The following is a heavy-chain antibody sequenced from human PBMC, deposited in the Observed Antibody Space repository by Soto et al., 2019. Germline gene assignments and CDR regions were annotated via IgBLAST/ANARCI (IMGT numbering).Heavy chain of an antibody. CDR1: GGTFSSYT. D-gene: IGHD3-10*01. V-gene: IGHV1-69*08. CDR2: IIPIFGVT. CDR3: GRDGEGKTQPWEFGDP. Sequence: QVQLVQSGAEVKKPGSSVKVSCKASGGTFSSYTITWVRQAPGQGLEWLGRIIPIFGVTNYAQKFQDRVTITPDSSTTTAYRDLSGLKSEDTPVYYGGRDGEGKTQPWEFGDPGGRGPLV. J-gene: IGHJ5*02.